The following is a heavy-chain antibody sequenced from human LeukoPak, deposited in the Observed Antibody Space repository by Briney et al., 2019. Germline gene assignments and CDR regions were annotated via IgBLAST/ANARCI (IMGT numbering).Heavy chain of an antibody. CDR2: IYYSGST. CDR1: GGSISSYY. J-gene: IGHJ6*03. D-gene: IGHD4-17*01. V-gene: IGHV4-59*01. CDR3: ARAPDGDFYMDV. Sequence: SETLSLTCTVSGGSISSYYWSWIRQPPGKGLEWIGYIYYSGSTNYNPSLKSRVTISVDTSKNQFSLELSSVTAADTAVYYCARAPDGDFYMDVWGRGTTVTVSS.